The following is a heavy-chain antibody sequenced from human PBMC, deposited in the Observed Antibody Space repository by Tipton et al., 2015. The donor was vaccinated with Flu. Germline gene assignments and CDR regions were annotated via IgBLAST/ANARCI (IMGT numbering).Heavy chain of an antibody. CDR3: ARVIPEFVAGLSY. CDR1: GGSISSNSYH. Sequence: LSLTCTVSGGSISSNSYHWSWVRQAPGKGLEWVSAIGGGGATTYFADSVKGRFTISRDNIRNTLYLQMNSLRAEDTAIYYCARVIPEFVAGLSYWGQGTLVSVSS. CDR2: IGGGGATT. V-gene: IGHV3-23*01. J-gene: IGHJ4*02. D-gene: IGHD6-19*01.